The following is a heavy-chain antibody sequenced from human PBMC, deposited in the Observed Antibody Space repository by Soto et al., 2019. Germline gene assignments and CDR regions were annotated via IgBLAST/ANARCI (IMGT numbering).Heavy chain of an antibody. CDR2: IRYDGSNI. D-gene: IGHD1-26*01. V-gene: IGHV3-33*01. J-gene: IGHJ4*02. Sequence: QVQLVESGGGVVQPGRSLRLSCAASGFTFSGLGMHWVRQAPGKGLEWVAVIRYDGSNIYYADAVKGRFTISRDNSKDTLYLQMNSLTADGTAVYYCARDGVGHTAFFGYFDYWGQGTLVTVSS. CDR1: GFTFSGLG. CDR3: ARDGVGHTAFFGYFDY.